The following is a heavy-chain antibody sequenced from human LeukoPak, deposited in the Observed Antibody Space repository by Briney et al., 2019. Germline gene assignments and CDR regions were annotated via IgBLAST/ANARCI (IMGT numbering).Heavy chain of an antibody. V-gene: IGHV3-7*01. J-gene: IGHJ4*02. CDR3: ARGGNSSWAY. CDR1: GFVFSNYW. Sequence: PGGSLRLSCVASGFVFSNYWMSWVREAPGKGLEWVANIKPDGTEKYYVDSLKGRFTISRDNAKNSLYLQMNSLRVEDTAVYYCARGGNSSWAYWGQGALVTVSS. CDR2: IKPDGTEK. D-gene: IGHD6-6*01.